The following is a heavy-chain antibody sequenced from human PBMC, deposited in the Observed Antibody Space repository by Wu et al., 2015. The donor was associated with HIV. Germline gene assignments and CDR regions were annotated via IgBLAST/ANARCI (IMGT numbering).Heavy chain of an antibody. Sequence: QVQLVQSGAEVKKPGSSVKVSCKASGGTFSSYAISWVRRAPGQGLEWMGGIIPIFGTANYAQKFQGRVTITADESTSTAYMELSSLRSEDTAVYYCARDLRATVVRRSPYYYMDVWGKGTTVTVSS. CDR1: GGTFSSYA. CDR2: IIPIFGTA. CDR3: ARDLRATVVRRSPYYYMDV. D-gene: IGHD4-23*01. V-gene: IGHV1-69*12. J-gene: IGHJ6*03.